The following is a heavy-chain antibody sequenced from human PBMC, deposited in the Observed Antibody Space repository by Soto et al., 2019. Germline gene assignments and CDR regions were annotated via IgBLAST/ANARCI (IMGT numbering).Heavy chain of an antibody. CDR1: GFTFSTYA. V-gene: IGHV3-23*01. CDR3: AKWMAGYDFWSGPKVPNDY. J-gene: IGHJ4*02. Sequence: GGSLRLSCATSGFTFSTYAMSWVRQAPGKGLEWVSAISGSGGTTYYADSVKGRFTISRDNSKNTLHLQMNSLRAEDTAVYYCAKWMAGYDFWSGPKVPNDYWGQGTLVTVSS. CDR2: ISGSGGTT. D-gene: IGHD3-3*01.